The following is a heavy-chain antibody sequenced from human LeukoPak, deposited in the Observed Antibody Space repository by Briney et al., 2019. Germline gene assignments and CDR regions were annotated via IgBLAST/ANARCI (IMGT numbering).Heavy chain of an antibody. CDR2: INHSGST. CDR3: ARHATNYYDSSGYGTLGDY. CDR1: GGSSSGYY. V-gene: IGHV4-34*01. D-gene: IGHD3-22*01. Sequence: SETLSLTCAVYGGSSSGYYWSWIRQPPGKGLEWIGEINHSGSTNYNPSLKSRVTISVDTSKNQFSLKLSSVTAADTAVYYCARHATNYYDSSGYGTLGDYWGQGTLVTVSS. J-gene: IGHJ4*02.